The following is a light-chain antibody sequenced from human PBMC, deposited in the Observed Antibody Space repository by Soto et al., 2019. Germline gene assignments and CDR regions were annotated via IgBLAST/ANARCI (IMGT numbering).Light chain of an antibody. J-gene: IGKJ3*01. V-gene: IGKV1-39*01. CDR2: AAS. CDR3: QESYNTLTFT. CDR1: PSISNY. Sequence: DIQMTQSPSSLSASVGDRVTITCRASPSISNYLNWYQQKPGKAPKLLIFAASNLQSGVPSRFSGSGSGTDFTLTISSLQPEVFATYYCQESYNTLTFTLGPGTKVDIK.